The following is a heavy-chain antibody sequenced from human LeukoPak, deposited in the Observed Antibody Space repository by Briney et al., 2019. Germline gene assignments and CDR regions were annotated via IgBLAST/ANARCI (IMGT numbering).Heavy chain of an antibody. J-gene: IGHJ4*02. CDR1: GFTFSSYE. Sequence: PGGSLRLSCAASGFTFSSYEMNWVRQAPGKGLEWVTYISSSGSTIYYADSVKGRFTISRGNAKNSLYLQMNSLRAEDTAVYYCARDSVGNWGATDGYFDYWGQGTLVTVSS. V-gene: IGHV3-48*03. CDR3: ARDSVGNWGATDGYFDY. CDR2: ISSSGSTI. D-gene: IGHD7-27*01.